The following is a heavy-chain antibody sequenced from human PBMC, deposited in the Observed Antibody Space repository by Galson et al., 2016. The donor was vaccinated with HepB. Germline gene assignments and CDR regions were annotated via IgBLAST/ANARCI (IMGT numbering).Heavy chain of an antibody. Sequence: SVKVSCKASGYTFTRHGISWVRQAPGQGLEWMGWIATENGYTKYAQKFQGRVTMTTEASTSTVYMELRSLRSDDTAVYYCARDIYAYDFRGELNYNYAMDVGGQGTTVIVSS. CDR1: GYTFTRHG. D-gene: IGHD4-23*01. J-gene: IGHJ6*01. CDR3: ARDIYAYDFRGELNYNYAMDV. V-gene: IGHV1-18*04. CDR2: IATENGYT.